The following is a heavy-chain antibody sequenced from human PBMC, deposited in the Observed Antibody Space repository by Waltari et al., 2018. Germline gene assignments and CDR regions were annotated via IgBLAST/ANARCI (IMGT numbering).Heavy chain of an antibody. D-gene: IGHD2-2*02. V-gene: IGHV4-34*01. CDR3: ARTWGYSPPLGWFDP. CDR1: GGPFPAYS. J-gene: IGHJ5*02. CDR2: ISHSGIT. Sequence: QVQLHQWGAGLLQPSETLSLTCAVSGGPFPAYSWSWSRPPPGWGLEWIGEISHSGITHYNPSLRSRVTMSVDTIKKHFSLKLTSLTAADTAVYFCARTWGYSPPLGWFDPWGQGTRVTISS.